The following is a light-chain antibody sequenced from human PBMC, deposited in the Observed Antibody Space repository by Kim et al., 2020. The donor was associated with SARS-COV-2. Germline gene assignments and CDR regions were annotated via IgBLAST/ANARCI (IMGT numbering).Light chain of an antibody. CDR2: GAS. CDR3: QYYGESAYT. CDR1: QSFSSSY. V-gene: IGKV3-20*01. J-gene: IGKJ2*01. Sequence: EVVLTQSPGTLSLSPGERATLSCRASQSFSSSYLAWYLQKPGQAPRLLIYGASIRATGIPDRFSGSGSGTDYTLTISSLAPEDFAVYYWQYYGESAYTFGQGTKLEIK.